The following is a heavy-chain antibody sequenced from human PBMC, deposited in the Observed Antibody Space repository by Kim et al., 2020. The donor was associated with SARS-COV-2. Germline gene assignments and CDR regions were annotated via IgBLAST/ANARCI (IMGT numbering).Heavy chain of an antibody. Sequence: GESLKISCKGSGYSFTSYWIGWVRQMPGKGLEWMGIIYPGDSDTRYSPSFQGQVTISADKSISTAYLQWSSLKASDTAMYYCARQAYGSGSYYNYYYGMYVWGQGTTVTVSS. V-gene: IGHV5-51*01. CDR1: GYSFTSYW. CDR2: IYPGDSDT. J-gene: IGHJ6*02. CDR3: ARQAYGSGSYYNYYYGMYV. D-gene: IGHD3-10*01.